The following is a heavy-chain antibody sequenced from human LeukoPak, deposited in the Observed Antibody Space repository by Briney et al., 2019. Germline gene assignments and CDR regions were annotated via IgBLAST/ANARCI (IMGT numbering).Heavy chain of an antibody. CDR2: IYHSGST. Sequence: IPSETLSLTCTVSGGSISSGGYYWSWIRQPPGKGLEWIGYIYHSGSTYYNPSLKSRVTISVDRSKNQFSLKLSSVTAADTAVYYCARDVIAVAGRTYFDYWGQGTLVTVSS. V-gene: IGHV4-30-2*01. D-gene: IGHD6-19*01. CDR1: GGSISSGGYY. CDR3: ARDVIAVAGRTYFDY. J-gene: IGHJ4*02.